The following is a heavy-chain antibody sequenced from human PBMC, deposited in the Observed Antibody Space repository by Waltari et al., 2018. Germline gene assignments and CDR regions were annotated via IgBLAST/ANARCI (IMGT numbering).Heavy chain of an antibody. CDR2: ISSSGSTI. CDR1: GFTFSSFE. V-gene: IGHV3-48*03. Sequence: EVQLVESGGHLVQPGGSLRLSCAASGFTFSSFELNWVRQAPGKGLEWVSYISSSGSTIYYADSVKGRFTISRDNAKNSLYLQMNSLRAEDTAVYYCAKDPSPSRRQYNVFSDYWGQGTLVTVSS. CDR3: AKDPSPSRRQYNVFSDY. J-gene: IGHJ4*02. D-gene: IGHD1-20*01.